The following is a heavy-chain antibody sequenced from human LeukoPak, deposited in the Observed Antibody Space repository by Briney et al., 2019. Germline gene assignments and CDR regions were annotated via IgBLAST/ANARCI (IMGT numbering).Heavy chain of an antibody. CDR1: GFTFSSYW. J-gene: IGHJ4*02. V-gene: IGHV3-74*01. D-gene: IGHD2-15*01. CDR3: ALEIAAFDY. Sequence: GGSLRLSCAASGFTFSSYWMHWVRQAPGKGLVWVSRINRDGTGTSYADSVKGRFTISRDNTKNTLYLQTNSLRAEDTAVYYCALEIAAFDYWGQGTLVTVSS. CDR2: INRDGTGT.